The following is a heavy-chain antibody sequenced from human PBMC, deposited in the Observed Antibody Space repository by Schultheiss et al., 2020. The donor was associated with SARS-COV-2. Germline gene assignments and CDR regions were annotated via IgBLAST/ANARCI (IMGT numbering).Heavy chain of an antibody. D-gene: IGHD2-2*01. J-gene: IGHJ4*02. CDR1: GGSISSYY. CDR2: IYYSGST. V-gene: IGHV4-59*01. Sequence: ETLSLTCTVSGGSISSYYWSWIRQPPGKGLEWIGYIYYSGSTNYNPSLKSRVTISVDTSKNQFSLKLSSVTAADTAVYYCAREPLSLGYWGQGTLVTVSS. CDR3: AREPLSLGY.